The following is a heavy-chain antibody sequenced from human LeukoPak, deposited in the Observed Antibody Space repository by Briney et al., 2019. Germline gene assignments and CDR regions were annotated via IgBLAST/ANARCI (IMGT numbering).Heavy chain of an antibody. CDR2: IYPDDSDT. V-gene: IGHV5-51*01. Sequence: GESLKISCETSGYSFTTYWFGWVRQRPGTGLEWGGAIYPDDSDTRYSPSFQGQVAISADRSIRTAYLKWNSLKASDTGMYYCARQRGAPGTANWFDPWGQGTLVTVSS. D-gene: IGHD2-21*02. J-gene: IGHJ5*02. CDR1: GYSFTTYW. CDR3: ARQRGAPGTANWFDP.